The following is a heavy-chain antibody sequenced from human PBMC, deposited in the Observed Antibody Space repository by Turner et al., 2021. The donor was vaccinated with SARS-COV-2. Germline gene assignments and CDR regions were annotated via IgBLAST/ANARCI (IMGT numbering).Heavy chain of an antibody. V-gene: IGHV2-5*02. CDR3: AHKVVVAIFDY. Sequence: QINLKESGPTLVKPTQTLTLTCTFSWFSLSTSGVGVGWIRQPPGKALEWLALIYWDDDMPYSPALKSRLTITKDTSKNQVVLTMTNMDPVDTATYYCAHKVVVAIFDYWGQGTLVTVSS. D-gene: IGHD2-15*01. J-gene: IGHJ4*02. CDR2: IYWDDDM. CDR1: WFSLSTSGVG.